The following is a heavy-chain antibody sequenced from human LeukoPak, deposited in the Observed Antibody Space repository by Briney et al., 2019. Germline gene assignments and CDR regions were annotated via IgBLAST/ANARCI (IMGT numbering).Heavy chain of an antibody. Sequence: GGSLRLSCVGSGFTISNYWMHWVRQAPGTGLVWVSRIHPDGSITTYADSVKGRFTISRDNAKSTLYLQMNSLRAEDTAVYYCAPQQTYSPYNWFDPWGQGTLVTVSS. J-gene: IGHJ5*02. CDR3: APQQTYSPYNWFDP. CDR1: GFTISNYW. D-gene: IGHD5-12*01. V-gene: IGHV3-74*03. CDR2: IHPDGSIT.